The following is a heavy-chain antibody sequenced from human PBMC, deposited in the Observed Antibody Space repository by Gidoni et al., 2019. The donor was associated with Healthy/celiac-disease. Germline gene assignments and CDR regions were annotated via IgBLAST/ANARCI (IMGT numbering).Heavy chain of an antibody. J-gene: IGHJ4*02. V-gene: IGHV3-11*06. D-gene: IGHD3-10*01. CDR3: AREGLGYGSSPSK. CDR1: GFPFSDYY. CDR2: ISSSSSYT. Sequence: QVQLVEYGGGLVKPGGSLRLSCAASGFPFSDYYMRWIRQAPGKGLEWFSYISSSSSYTNYADSVKGRFTIPRDNAKNSLYLQMNSLRAEDTAVYYCAREGLGYGSSPSKWGQGTLVTVSS.